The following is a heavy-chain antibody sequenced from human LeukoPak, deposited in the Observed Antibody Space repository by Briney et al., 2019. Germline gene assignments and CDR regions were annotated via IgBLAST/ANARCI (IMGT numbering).Heavy chain of an antibody. Sequence: GGSLRLSCAASGFTFSSYEMNWVCQAPGKGLEWVSYISTSGSTIYYADSVKGRFTISRDNAKNSLYLQMNSLRTEDTAVYYCARDPALDYWGQGTLVTVSS. V-gene: IGHV3-48*03. J-gene: IGHJ4*02. CDR2: ISTSGSTI. CDR1: GFTFSSYE. CDR3: ARDPALDY.